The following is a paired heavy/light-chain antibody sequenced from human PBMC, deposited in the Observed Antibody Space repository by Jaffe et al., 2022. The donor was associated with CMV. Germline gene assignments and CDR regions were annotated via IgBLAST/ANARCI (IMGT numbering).Heavy chain of an antibody. J-gene: IGHJ6*02. V-gene: IGHV4-31*03. CDR1: GGSVSSGGHY. D-gene: IGHD2-15*01. CDR3: ARSLTPQGYIGRRVPAIDYYYHAMDV. Sequence: QVQLQESGPGLVKPSQTLSLTCTVSGGSVSSGGHYWTWIRQHPGKGLEWIGYVYYSVGTYYNPSLKSRVFISVDTSHNQFSLKLNSVTAADTAVYFCARSLTPQGYIGRRVPAIDYYYHAMDVWGQGTTVTVSS. CDR2: VYYSVGT.
Light chain of an antibody. CDR3: SSYAGSKNLV. V-gene: IGLV2-8*01. Sequence: QSALTQPPSASGSPGQSVTISCTGSSSDVGGYDYVSWYQQHPGKAPQLMIYEVTKRPSGVPDRFSGSKSGNTASLTVSGLQAEDEADYFCSSYAGSKNLVFGGGTKLTVL. J-gene: IGLJ2*01. CDR1: SSDVGGYDY. CDR2: EVT.